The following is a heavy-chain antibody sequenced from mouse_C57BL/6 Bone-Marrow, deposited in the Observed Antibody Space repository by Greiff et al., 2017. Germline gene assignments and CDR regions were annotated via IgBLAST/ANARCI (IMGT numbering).Heavy chain of an antibody. V-gene: IGHV5-17*01. CDR1: GFTFSDYG. CDR3: ARGYGSSPWYFDV. Sequence: EVKLVESGGGLVKPGGSLKLSCAASGFTFSDYGMHWVRQAPEKGLEWVAYISSGSSTIYYADTVKGRLTISRDNAKNTLFLQMTSLRSEDTAMYDCARGYGSSPWYFDVWGTGTTVTVSS. CDR2: ISSGSSTI. J-gene: IGHJ1*03. D-gene: IGHD1-1*01.